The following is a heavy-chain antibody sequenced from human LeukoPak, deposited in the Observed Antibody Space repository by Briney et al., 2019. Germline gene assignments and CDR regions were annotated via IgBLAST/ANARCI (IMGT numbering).Heavy chain of an antibody. V-gene: IGHV1-2*02. J-gene: IGHJ6*02. CDR1: GYTFTVYY. D-gene: IGHD4-17*01. Sequence: ASVKVSCKASGYTFTVYYMHWVRQAPGQGLEWMGWINPNSGGTNYAQKFQGRVTMTRDTSISTAYMELSRLRSDDTAVYYCARASLADYGDYESFYYYYGMDVWGQGTTVTVSS. CDR2: INPNSGGT. CDR3: ARASLADYGDYESFYYYYGMDV.